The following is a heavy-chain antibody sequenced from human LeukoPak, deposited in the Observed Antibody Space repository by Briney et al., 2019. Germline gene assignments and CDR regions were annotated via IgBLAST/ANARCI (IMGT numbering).Heavy chain of an antibody. J-gene: IGHJ4*02. V-gene: IGHV4-59*01. CDR1: GGSISSYY. CDR2: IYYSGST. D-gene: IGHD3-3*01. Sequence: PSETLSLTCTVPGGSISSYYWSWIRQPPGKGLEWIGYIYYSGSTNYNPSLKSRVTISVDTSKNQFSLKLSSVTAADTAVCYCARVTYDFWSGYPFDYWGQGTLVTVSS. CDR3: ARVTYDFWSGYPFDY.